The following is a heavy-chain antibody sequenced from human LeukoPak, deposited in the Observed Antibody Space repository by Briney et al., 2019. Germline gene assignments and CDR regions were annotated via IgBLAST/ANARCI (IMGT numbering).Heavy chain of an antibody. J-gene: IGHJ3*02. CDR3: ARGTGLFRDAFDI. Sequence: LAGGSLRLSCAASGFTFSSYEMNWVRQAPGKGLEWVSYISSSGSTIYYADSVKGRFTISRDNSKNTLYLQMNSLRAEDTAVYYCARGTGLFRDAFDIWGQGTMVTVSS. CDR2: ISSSGSTI. CDR1: GFTFSSYE. V-gene: IGHV3-48*03. D-gene: IGHD3/OR15-3a*01.